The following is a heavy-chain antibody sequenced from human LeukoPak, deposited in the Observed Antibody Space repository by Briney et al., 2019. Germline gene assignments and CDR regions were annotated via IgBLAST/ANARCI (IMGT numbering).Heavy chain of an antibody. Sequence: ASVKVSCKVSGYTLTELSMHWVRQAPGKGLEWMGGFDPEDGETIYAQKFQGRVTMTEDTSTDTAYMELSSLRSEDTAVYYCATEGYDSSGYRTDYWGQGPLVSVS. D-gene: IGHD3-22*01. CDR3: ATEGYDSSGYRTDY. CDR2: FDPEDGET. V-gene: IGHV1-24*01. CDR1: GYTLTELS. J-gene: IGHJ4*02.